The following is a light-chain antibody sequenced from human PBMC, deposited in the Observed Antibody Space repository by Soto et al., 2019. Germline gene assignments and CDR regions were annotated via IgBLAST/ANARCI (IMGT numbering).Light chain of an antibody. CDR3: QSYDSTLSDRYV. J-gene: IGLJ1*01. Sequence: QSVLTQPPSVSGAPGQRVTISCTGSSSNIGAGYDVHWYQQRPGTGPKLLIFGNINRPSGVPDRFSGSKSGTSASLAITELQAEDEGDYYCQSYDSTLSDRYVFGTGTKLTVL. CDR2: GNI. V-gene: IGLV1-40*01. CDR1: SSNIGAGYD.